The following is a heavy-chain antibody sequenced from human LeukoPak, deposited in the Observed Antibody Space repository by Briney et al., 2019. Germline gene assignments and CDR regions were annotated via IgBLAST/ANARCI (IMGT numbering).Heavy chain of an antibody. V-gene: IGHV2-5*02. CDR3: AHRRSGYNFNDGGFNS. J-gene: IGHJ4*02. CDR1: GFSLSTSGGG. D-gene: IGHD3-22*01. Sequence: ESGPTLLNPTQTLTLTFTFSGFSLSTSGGGVGWIRQPPGKALEWLALIYRDDDKRHNPFLRSRLTITKDTSKNQVVLTMTNMDPVDTATYYCAHRRSGYNFNDGGFNSWGQGTLVTVSS. CDR2: IYRDDDK.